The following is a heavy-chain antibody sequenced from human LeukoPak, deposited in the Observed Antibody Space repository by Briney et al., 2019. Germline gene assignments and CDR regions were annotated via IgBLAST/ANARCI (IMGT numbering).Heavy chain of an antibody. D-gene: IGHD1-1*01. J-gene: IGHJ4*02. CDR2: INPNSGGT. V-gene: IGHV1-2*02. Sequence: GASVKVSCKASGYTFTGYYMHWVRQAAGQGLEWTGWINPNSGGTKYARMFQGRVTMTGDTSNSTAYMELSRLRSDDTAVYYCARDALATGTAEPYYFDYWGQGTLVTVSS. CDR1: GYTFTGYY. CDR3: ARDALATGTAEPYYFDY.